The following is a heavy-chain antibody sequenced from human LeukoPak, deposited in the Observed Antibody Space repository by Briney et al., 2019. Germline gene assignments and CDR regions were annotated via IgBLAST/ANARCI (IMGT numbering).Heavy chain of an antibody. CDR1: GFTFSGFG. V-gene: IGHV3-30*18. CDR3: ANAVAIDY. J-gene: IGHJ4*02. D-gene: IGHD6-19*01. Sequence: GGSLRLSCAASGFTFSGFGIYWVRQAPGKGLEWVAVISSDGSNKYYADSVKGRFTISRDNSKNTLYLQMNSLRAEDTAVYYCANAVAIDYWGQGTLVTVSS. CDR2: ISSDGSNK.